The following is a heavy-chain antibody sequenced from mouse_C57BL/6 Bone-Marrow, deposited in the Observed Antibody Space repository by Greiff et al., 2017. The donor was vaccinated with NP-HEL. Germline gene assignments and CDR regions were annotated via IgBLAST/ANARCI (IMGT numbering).Heavy chain of an antibody. J-gene: IGHJ3*01. CDR2: ISSGGSYT. V-gene: IGHV5-6*02. CDR1: GFTFSSYG. CDR3: ARHGDDGYYPAWCAY. Sequence: DVKLVESGGDLVKPGGSLKLSCAASGFTFSSYGMSWVRQTPDKRLEWVATISSGGSYTYYPDSVKGRFTISRDNAKNTLYLQMSSLKSEDTAMYYCARHGDDGYYPAWCAYWGQGTLVTVSA. D-gene: IGHD2-3*01.